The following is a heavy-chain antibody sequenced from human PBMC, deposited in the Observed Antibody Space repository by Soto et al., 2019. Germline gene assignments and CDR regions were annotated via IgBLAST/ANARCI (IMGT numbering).Heavy chain of an antibody. CDR3: ARQTPRPGELVYYFDY. CDR2: IYYSGST. CDR1: GGSISSYY. D-gene: IGHD1-26*01. Sequence: SETLSLTCTVSGGSISSYYWSWIRQPPGKGLEWIGYIYYSGSTNYNPSLKSRVTISVDTSKNQFSLKLSSVTAADTAVYYCARQTPRPGELVYYFDYWGQGTLVTVSS. V-gene: IGHV4-59*08. J-gene: IGHJ4*02.